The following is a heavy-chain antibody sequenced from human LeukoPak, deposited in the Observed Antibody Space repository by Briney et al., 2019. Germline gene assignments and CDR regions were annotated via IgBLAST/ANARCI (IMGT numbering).Heavy chain of an antibody. CDR1: GFTFSDYY. V-gene: IGHV3-11*05. D-gene: IGHD6-13*01. CDR3: AGESSSSWYGYYYYGMDV. CDR2: ISSSSSYT. J-gene: IGHJ6*02. Sequence: GGSLRLSCAASGFTFSDYYMSWIRQAPGKGLEWVSYISSSSSYTNYADSVKGRFTISRDNAKNSLYLQMNSLRAEDTAVYYCAGESSSSWYGYYYYGMDVWGQGTTVTVSS.